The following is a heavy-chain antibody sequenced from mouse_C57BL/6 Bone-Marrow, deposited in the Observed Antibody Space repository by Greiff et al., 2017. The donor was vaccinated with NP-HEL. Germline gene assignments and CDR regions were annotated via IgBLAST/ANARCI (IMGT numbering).Heavy chain of an antibody. Sequence: EVQLVESGGDLVKPGGSLKLSCAASGFTFNSYGMSWVRQTPDKRLEWVATISSGGSYTYYPDSVKGRFTISRDNAKNTLSLQLSSLKSEYTAMYYCARLWYYYAMDYWGQGTSVTVSS. CDR2: ISSGGSYT. CDR1: GFTFNSYG. V-gene: IGHV5-6*01. J-gene: IGHJ4*01. D-gene: IGHD1-1*02. CDR3: ARLWYYYAMDY.